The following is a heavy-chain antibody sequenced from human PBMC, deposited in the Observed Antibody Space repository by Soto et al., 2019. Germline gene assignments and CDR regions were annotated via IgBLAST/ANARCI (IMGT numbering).Heavy chain of an antibody. CDR3: ARDGSTRWYSYDYHGMDV. CDR1: GFTFRTYW. J-gene: IGHJ6*02. CDR2: INLDGSEK. Sequence: GESLKISCAASGFTFRTYWLSWVRQVPGKGLEWVANINLDGSEKNYVDSVKGRFTISRDNARNSLYLQMSSLRAEDTALYYCARDGSTRWYSYDYHGMDVWGQGPTVTVYS. D-gene: IGHD5-18*01. V-gene: IGHV3-7*05.